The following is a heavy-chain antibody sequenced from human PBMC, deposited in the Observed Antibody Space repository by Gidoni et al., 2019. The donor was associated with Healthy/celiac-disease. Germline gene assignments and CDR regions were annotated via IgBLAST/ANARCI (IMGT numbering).Heavy chain of an antibody. CDR1: GGSISSYY. J-gene: IGHJ4*02. CDR3: ARDLDYYDSSGFDY. CDR2: IYYSGSI. Sequence: QVQLQESGPGLVKPSETLSLTCTVSGGSISSYYWSWIRQPPGKGLEWIGYIYYSGSINYNPSLKSRVTISEDTSKNQFSLKLSSVTAADTAVYYCARDLDYYDSSGFDYWGQGTLVTVSS. D-gene: IGHD3-22*01. V-gene: IGHV4-59*01.